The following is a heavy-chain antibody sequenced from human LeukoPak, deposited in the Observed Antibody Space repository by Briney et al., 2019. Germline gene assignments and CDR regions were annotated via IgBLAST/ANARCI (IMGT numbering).Heavy chain of an antibody. Sequence: ASVKVSCKTSGGTFSSSAITWVRQAPEQGLEWMGRIIPVLNITSYAQKFQGRVTITADTSTSTVYMELSSLRSEETAVYYCAKDQGLTAPPPYGLDVWGQGTTVIVSS. CDR3: AKDQGLTAPPPYGLDV. J-gene: IGHJ6*02. V-gene: IGHV1-69*04. D-gene: IGHD5-18*01. CDR1: GGTFSSSA. CDR2: IIPVLNIT.